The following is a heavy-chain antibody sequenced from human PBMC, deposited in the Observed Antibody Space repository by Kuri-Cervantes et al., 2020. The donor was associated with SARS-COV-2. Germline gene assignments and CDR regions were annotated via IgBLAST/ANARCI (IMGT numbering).Heavy chain of an antibody. CDR1: GGTFSSYA. CDR3: ARAAEDSSGYYYGVYDY. D-gene: IGHD3-22*01. CDR2: INPNSGGT. J-gene: IGHJ4*02. V-gene: IGHV1-2*02. Sequence: ASVKVSCKASGGTFSSYAISWVRQAPGQGLEWMGWINPNSGGTNYAQKFQGRVTMTRDTSISTAYMELSGLRSDDTAVYYCARAAEDSSGYYYGVYDYWGQGTLVTVSS.